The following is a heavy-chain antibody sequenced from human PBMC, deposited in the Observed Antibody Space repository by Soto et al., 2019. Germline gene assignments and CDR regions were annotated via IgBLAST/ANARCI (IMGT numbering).Heavy chain of an antibody. CDR2: ISGFNGNT. D-gene: IGHD2-2*01. V-gene: IGHV1-18*01. Sequence: ASVKVSCKASGYTFTSYGITWVRQAPGQGLEWMGWISGFNGNTNYAQKLQGRVSMTTDTSTSTAYMELRSLGSDDTAVYYCAREILTAAPREFDYWGQGTMVTVSS. CDR3: AREILTAAPREFDY. CDR1: GYTFTSYG. J-gene: IGHJ4*02.